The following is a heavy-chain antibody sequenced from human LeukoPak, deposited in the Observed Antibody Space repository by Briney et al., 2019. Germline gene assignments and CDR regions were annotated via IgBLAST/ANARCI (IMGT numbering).Heavy chain of an antibody. V-gene: IGHV1-69*05. J-gene: IGHJ3*02. CDR2: IIPIFGTA. CDR3: AAYPNYYDSSGYYGNAFDI. CDR1: GGTFSSYA. Sequence: SVEVSCKAPGGTFSSYAISWVRQAPGQGLEWMGRIIPIFGTANYAQKFQGRVTITTDESTSTAYMELSSLRSEDTAVYYCAAYPNYYDSSGYYGNAFDIWGQGTMVTVSS. D-gene: IGHD3-22*01.